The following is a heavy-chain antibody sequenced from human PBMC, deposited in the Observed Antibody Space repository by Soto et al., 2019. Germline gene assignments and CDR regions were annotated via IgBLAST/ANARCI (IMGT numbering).Heavy chain of an antibody. V-gene: IGHV3-7*03. J-gene: IGHJ4*02. CDR3: ARDPGNFYFDY. D-gene: IGHD4-4*01. CDR1: GFTFSSYW. Sequence: GGSLRLSCAASGFTFSSYWMSGVRQAPGKGLEWVANIKQDGSEKYYVDSVKGRFTISRDNAKNSLYLQMNSLRAEDTAVYYCARDPGNFYFDYWGQGTLVTVSS. CDR2: IKQDGSEK.